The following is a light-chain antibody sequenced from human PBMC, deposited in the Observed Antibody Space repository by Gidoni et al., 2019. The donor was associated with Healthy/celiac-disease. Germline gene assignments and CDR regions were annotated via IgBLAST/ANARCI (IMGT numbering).Light chain of an antibody. V-gene: IGKV3-20*01. CDR3: QQYGSSPLT. J-gene: IGKJ4*01. CDR1: QSASSSY. Sequence: EIVFTPSPGTLPLSPVERATLSCRASQSASSSYLAWYQQKPGQAPRLLIYGASSRATGIPDRFSGSGSGTDFTLTISRLEPEDFAVYYCQQYGSSPLTFGGGTKVEIK. CDR2: GAS.